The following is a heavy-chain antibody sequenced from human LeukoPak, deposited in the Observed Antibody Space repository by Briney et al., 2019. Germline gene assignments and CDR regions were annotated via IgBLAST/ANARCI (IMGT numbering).Heavy chain of an antibody. D-gene: IGHD5-24*01. CDR1: GGSISSYY. Sequence: PSETLSLTCTVSGGSISSYYWSWIRQPPGKGLEWIGYIYYSGSTNYNPSLKSRVTISVDTSKNQFSLKLSSVTAADTAVYYCARDSADGFPEYWGQGTLVTVSS. CDR3: ARDSADGFPEY. J-gene: IGHJ4*02. V-gene: IGHV4-59*01. CDR2: IYYSGST.